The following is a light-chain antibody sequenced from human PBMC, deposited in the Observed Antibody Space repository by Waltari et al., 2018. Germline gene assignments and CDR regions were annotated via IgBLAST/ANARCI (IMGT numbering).Light chain of an antibody. V-gene: IGLV2-23*01. CDR2: EGS. Sequence: QSALTQPASVSGSLGQPITISCTGATRDVGTYNLVSRYQQHPAKAPKLMIYEGSKRPSGVSNRFSGSQSGNTASLTISGLQAEDDGDYYCCSYAGSSTYVLFGGGTKLTVL. CDR1: TRDVGTYNL. CDR3: CSYAGSSTYVL. J-gene: IGLJ2*01.